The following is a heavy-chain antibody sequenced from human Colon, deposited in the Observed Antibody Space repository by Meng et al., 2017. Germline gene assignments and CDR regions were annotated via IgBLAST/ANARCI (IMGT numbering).Heavy chain of an antibody. V-gene: IGHV3-74*01. CDR2: INRDGSDT. CDR3: AELTSSDFDI. J-gene: IGHJ3*02. D-gene: IGHD3-22*01. Sequence: GESLKISCAASGFTFSSYWMHWVRQAPGKGLVWVSGINRDGSDTNYADSVQGRFTISRDNANNTLYLQMNSLRAEDTAVYYCAELTSSDFDIWGQGTMVTVSS. CDR1: GFTFSSYW.